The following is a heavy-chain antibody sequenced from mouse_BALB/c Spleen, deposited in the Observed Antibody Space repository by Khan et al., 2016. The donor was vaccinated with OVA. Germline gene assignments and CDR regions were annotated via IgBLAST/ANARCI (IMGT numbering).Heavy chain of an antibody. Sequence: EVELVESGGGLVKPGGSLKLSCSASGFTFSNFAMSWVRQTPERRLECVATISTGGHYTFYPDSVKDRFTISRDNAKNTLYLQMSSLRSEDTDMYYCARSLVDYHAMDYWGQGTSVTVSS. CDR2: ISTGGHYT. CDR3: ARSLVDYHAMDY. V-gene: IGHV5-9-3*01. D-gene: IGHD2-2*01. CDR1: GFTFSNFA. J-gene: IGHJ4*01.